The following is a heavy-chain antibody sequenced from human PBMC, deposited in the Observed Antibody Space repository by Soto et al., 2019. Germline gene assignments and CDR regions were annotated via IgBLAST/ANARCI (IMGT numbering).Heavy chain of an antibody. CDR3: ARDYGDYVVDY. V-gene: IGHV1-46*01. Sequence: QVQLVQSGAEVKKPGASVKVSCKASGYTFTSYYMHWVRQAPGQGLEWMGIINPSGGSTSYAQKFQGRVTMTRYTSTSTFYMELSSLRSEDTAVYYCARDYGDYVVDYWGQGTLVTVSS. CDR2: INPSGGST. D-gene: IGHD4-17*01. J-gene: IGHJ4*02. CDR1: GYTFTSYY.